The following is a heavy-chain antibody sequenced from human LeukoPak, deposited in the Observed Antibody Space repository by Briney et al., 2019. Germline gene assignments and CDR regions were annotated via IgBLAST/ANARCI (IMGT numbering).Heavy chain of an antibody. J-gene: IGHJ4*02. CDR3: ARDPPYSGSYCFDY. CDR1: GFTFDDYG. D-gene: IGHD1-26*01. Sequence: GGSLSLPCAASGFTFDDYGMSWVRPAPGKGLEWVSGINWNGGSTGYADSVKGRFTISRDNAKNSLYLQMNSLRAEDTALYYCARDPPYSGSYCFDYWGQGALVTVSS. V-gene: IGHV3-20*04. CDR2: INWNGGST.